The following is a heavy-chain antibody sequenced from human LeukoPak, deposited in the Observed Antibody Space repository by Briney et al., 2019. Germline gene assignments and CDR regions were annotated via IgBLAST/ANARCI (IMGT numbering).Heavy chain of an antibody. CDR3: ARDPGVRWLVGFDY. D-gene: IGHD6-19*01. J-gene: IGHJ4*02. CDR2: IWYDGSNK. CDR1: GFTFSSYG. Sequence: GGSLRLSCAASGFTFSSYGMHWVRQAPGKGLEWVGVIWYDGSNKYYADSVKGRFTISRDNSKNTLYLQMDSLRAEDTAVYYCARDPGVRWLVGFDYWGQGTLVTVSS. V-gene: IGHV3-33*01.